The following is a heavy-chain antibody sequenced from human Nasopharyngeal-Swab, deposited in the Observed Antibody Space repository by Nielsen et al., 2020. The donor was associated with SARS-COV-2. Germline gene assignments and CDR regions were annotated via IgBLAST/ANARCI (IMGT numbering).Heavy chain of an antibody. D-gene: IGHD2-8*02. V-gene: IGHV3-23*01. Sequence: GGSLRLSCDVSAFTLVYYSMNWVRQAPGKGPEWVATISSSGNTHYSDSAKGRFSTSTDKSKIAFYLQMTSLRAEDTALYYCALWSQNHFDYWGRGTQVTVSS. CDR2: ISSSGNT. CDR3: ALWSQNHFDY. CDR1: AFTLVYYS. J-gene: IGHJ4*02.